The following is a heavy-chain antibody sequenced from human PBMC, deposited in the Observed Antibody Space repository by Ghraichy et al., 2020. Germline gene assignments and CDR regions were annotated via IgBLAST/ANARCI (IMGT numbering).Heavy chain of an antibody. J-gene: IGHJ4*02. CDR1: GFTFSDYA. Sequence: GGSLRLSCAASGFTFSDYAMAWVRQAPGKGLEWVSSISGSGDRRYNADSVKGRFTISRDNFQRTLYLELSSLRVEDTAIYYCAKDRWCGDATVVVTAADHWGQGARITVSS. V-gene: IGHV3-23*01. CDR3: AKDRWCGDATVVVTAADH. D-gene: IGHD2-21*02. CDR2: ISGSGDRR.